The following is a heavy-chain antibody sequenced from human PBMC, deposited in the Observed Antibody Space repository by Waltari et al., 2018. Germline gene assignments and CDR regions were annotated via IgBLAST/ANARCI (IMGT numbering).Heavy chain of an antibody. Sequence: EVQLVESGGGLVKPGGSLRLSCAASGFTFGSYSMNWVRQAPGKGLEWVSSISSSSSYIYYADSVKGRFTISRDNAKNSLYLQMNSLRAEDTAVYYCARGEGFEQQIWGQGTPVTVSS. CDR1: GFTFGSYS. J-gene: IGHJ4*02. CDR2: ISSSSSYI. V-gene: IGHV3-21*01. D-gene: IGHD6-13*01. CDR3: ARGEGFEQQI.